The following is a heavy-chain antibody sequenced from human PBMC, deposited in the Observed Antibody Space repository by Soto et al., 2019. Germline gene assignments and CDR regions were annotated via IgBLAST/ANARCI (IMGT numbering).Heavy chain of an antibody. CDR2: IYYSGST. Sequence: QVQLQESGPGLVKPSQTLSLTCTVSGGSISSGGYYWTWIRQRPGNGLEWIGDIYYSGSTYYNTYLKSRVTISVDTSKIQCSLKLSSVTAADAAVYYCARVPDIVVVPAAHDAFDIWGQGTMVTVSS. CDR3: ARVPDIVVVPAAHDAFDI. CDR1: GGSISSGGYY. J-gene: IGHJ3*02. D-gene: IGHD2-2*01. V-gene: IGHV4-31*03.